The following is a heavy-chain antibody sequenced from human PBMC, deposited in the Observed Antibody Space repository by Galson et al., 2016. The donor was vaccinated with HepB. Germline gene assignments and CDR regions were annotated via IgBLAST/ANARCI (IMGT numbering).Heavy chain of an antibody. V-gene: IGHV3-9*01. CDR1: GFTFDDYS. J-gene: IGHJ4*02. CDR3: AKDWNSGSHQALYFDN. D-gene: IGHD1-26*01. CDR2: ISWNSATL. Sequence: SLRLSCAASGFTFDDYSIHWVRQAPGKGLEWVSGISWNSATLGYADSVKGRFTISRDNAKNSLYLQMNSLRVEDTALYYCAKDWNSGSHQALYFDNWGQGTLVTVSS.